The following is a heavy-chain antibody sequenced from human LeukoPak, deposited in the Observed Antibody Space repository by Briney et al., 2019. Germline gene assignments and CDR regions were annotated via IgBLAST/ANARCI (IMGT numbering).Heavy chain of an antibody. CDR2: VYYSGST. V-gene: IGHV4-39*01. D-gene: IGHD3-22*01. CDR1: GGSISSSSYY. CDR3: ASTSDYYYGKFDY. J-gene: IGHJ4*02. Sequence: SETLSLTCTVSGGSISSSSYYWGWIRQPPGKGLEWIGSVYYSGSTYYNPSLKSRVAISVDTSKNQFSLKLSSVTAADTAVYYCASTSDYYYGKFDYWGQGTLVTVSS.